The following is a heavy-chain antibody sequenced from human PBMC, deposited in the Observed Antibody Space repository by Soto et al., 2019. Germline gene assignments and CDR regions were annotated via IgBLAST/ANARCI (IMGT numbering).Heavy chain of an antibody. Sequence: AVKVSCKASGFTFTRSAVSWVRQAPGQGLEWMGGIIPVLGPAFYAQKFQGRVTITADKSTSTAYLELTSLRSEDTAVYYCVRAAMRYFDYWGQGTLVTVSS. CDR2: IIPVLGPA. CDR1: GFTFTRSA. CDR3: VRAAMRYFDY. V-gene: IGHV1-69*10. J-gene: IGHJ4*02.